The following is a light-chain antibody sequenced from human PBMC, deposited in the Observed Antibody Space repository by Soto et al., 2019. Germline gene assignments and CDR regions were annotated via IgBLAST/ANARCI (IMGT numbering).Light chain of an antibody. Sequence: IWRTQSPSLLSASTGDRVTISCRMSQVISSYLAWYQQKPGKAPELLIYAASTLQSGVPSRFSGSGSGTDFTLTISSLQSEDFAVYYCQQYNKWPITFGRGTRLEIK. J-gene: IGKJ5*01. CDR2: AAS. CDR3: QQYNKWPIT. CDR1: QVISSY. V-gene: IGKV1D-8*03.